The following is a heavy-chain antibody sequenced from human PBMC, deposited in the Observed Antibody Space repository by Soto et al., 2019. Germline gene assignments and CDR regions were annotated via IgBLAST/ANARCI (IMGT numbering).Heavy chain of an antibody. CDR3: AADMYDSSGYYSPVFDY. V-gene: IGHV1-58*01. J-gene: IGHJ4*02. Sequence: ASVKVSCKASGFTFTSSAVQWVLQARGQRLEWIGWIVVGSGNTNYAQKFQERVTITRDMSTSTAYMELSSLRSEDTAVYYCAADMYDSSGYYSPVFDYWGQGTLVTVSS. D-gene: IGHD3-22*01. CDR1: GFTFTSSA. CDR2: IVVGSGNT.